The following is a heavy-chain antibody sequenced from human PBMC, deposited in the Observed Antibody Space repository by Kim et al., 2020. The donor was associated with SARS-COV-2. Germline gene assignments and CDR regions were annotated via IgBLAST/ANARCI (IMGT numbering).Heavy chain of an antibody. V-gene: IGHV3-30-3*01. CDR2: SNK. D-gene: IGHD6-19*01. CDR3: ARDWGSGWGE. Sequence: SNKYYAASVKGRLTISRDNSKNTLYLQMNSRRAEDTAVYYCARDWGSGWGEWGQGTLVTVSS. J-gene: IGHJ4*02.